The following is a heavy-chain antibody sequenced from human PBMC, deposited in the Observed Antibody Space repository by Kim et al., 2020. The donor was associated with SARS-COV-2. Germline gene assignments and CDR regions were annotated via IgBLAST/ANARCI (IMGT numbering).Heavy chain of an antibody. CDR1: GDSVSSGDHY. CDR2: ISQSRSN. Sequence: SETLSLTCSVSGDSVSSGDHYLAWIRQPPGKGLSWFGSISQSRSNYHNPSLQSLFTISVDTSNSQVSLSLTYGTSAYSALYVRATHPLDHVPFDLYGQGT. CDR3: ATHPLDHVPFDL. J-gene: IGHJ4*02. V-gene: IGHV4-39*01.